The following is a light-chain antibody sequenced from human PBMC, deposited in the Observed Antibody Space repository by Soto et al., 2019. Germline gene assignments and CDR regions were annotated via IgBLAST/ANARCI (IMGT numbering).Light chain of an antibody. CDR3: VAWDDRLNGYVV. Sequence: QSVLTQPPSASGTPGQRVTISCSGSSSNIGSNTVNWYQQLPGTAPKLVIYSNNQRPSGVPDRFSGSKSGTSASVAISGLQSEDEAGYYCVAWDDRLNGYVVFGGGTKVTVL. J-gene: IGLJ2*01. CDR2: SNN. CDR1: SSNIGSNT. V-gene: IGLV1-44*01.